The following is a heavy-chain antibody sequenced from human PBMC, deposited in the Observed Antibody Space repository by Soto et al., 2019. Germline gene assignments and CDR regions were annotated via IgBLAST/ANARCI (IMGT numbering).Heavy chain of an antibody. CDR2: IIPIFGTA. CDR1: GRTFSSYA. Sequence: ASVKVSCKASGRTFSSYAISWVRQAPGQGLEWMGGIIPIFGTANYAQKFQGRVTITADESTSTAYMELSSLRSEDTAVYYCARVGYYDSSGYYYIKWFGPWGQGTRVTVSS. D-gene: IGHD3-22*01. J-gene: IGHJ5*02. CDR3: ARVGYYDSSGYYYIKWFGP. V-gene: IGHV1-69*13.